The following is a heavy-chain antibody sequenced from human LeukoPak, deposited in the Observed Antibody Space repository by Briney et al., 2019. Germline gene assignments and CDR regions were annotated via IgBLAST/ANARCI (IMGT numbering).Heavy chain of an antibody. Sequence: ASVKVSCKASGYTFTGYYMHWVRQAPGQGLEWMGWINPNSGGTNYAQKFQGRVTMTRDTSISTAYMELSRLRSDDTAVYYCARALHDYGDYGAFDYWGQGTLVTVSP. J-gene: IGHJ4*02. CDR1: GYTFTGYY. V-gene: IGHV1-2*02. D-gene: IGHD4-17*01. CDR3: ARALHDYGDYGAFDY. CDR2: INPNSGGT.